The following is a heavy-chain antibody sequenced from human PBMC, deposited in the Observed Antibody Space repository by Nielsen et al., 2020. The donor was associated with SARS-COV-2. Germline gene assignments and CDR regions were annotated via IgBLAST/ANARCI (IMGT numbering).Heavy chain of an antibody. CDR3: ARDCSCGLGSSPSYYFDY. D-gene: IGHD7-27*01. V-gene: IGHV4-4*02. J-gene: IGHJ4*02. Sequence: SETLSLTCAVSGGSISSNNWWSWVRQPPGKGLEWLGEINHHGSTNYSPSLKTRVTILVVKSKNKFPLEPRSVTAADTAVYYCARDCSCGLGSSPSYYFDYWGQGTLVTVSS. CDR2: INHHGST. CDR1: GGSISSNNW.